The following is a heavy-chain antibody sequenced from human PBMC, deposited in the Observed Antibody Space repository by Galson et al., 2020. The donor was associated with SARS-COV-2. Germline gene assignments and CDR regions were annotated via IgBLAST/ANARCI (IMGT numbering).Heavy chain of an antibody. V-gene: IGHV4-39*01. Sequence: SETLSLTCTVSGGSISSSSYYWGWIRQPPGKGLEWIGSIYYSGSTYYNPSLKSRVTISVDTSKNQFSLKLSSVTAADTAVYYCARQRSVRSSSWSGPFYYYYGMDVWGQGTTVTVSS. D-gene: IGHD6-13*01. J-gene: IGHJ6*02. CDR3: ARQRSVRSSSWSGPFYYYYGMDV. CDR2: IYYSGST. CDR1: GGSISSSSYY.